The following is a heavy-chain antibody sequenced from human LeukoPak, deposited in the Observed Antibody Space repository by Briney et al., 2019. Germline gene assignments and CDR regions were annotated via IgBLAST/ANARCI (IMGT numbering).Heavy chain of an antibody. V-gene: IGHV1-18*01. J-gene: IGHJ6*02. Sequence: GASVKVSCKASGYTFTSYGISWVRQAPGQGLEWMGWISAYNGNANYAQKLQGRVTMTTDTSTSTAYMELRSLRSDDTAVYYCARGVGDPEYYYYYGMDVWGQGTTVTVSS. CDR1: GYTFTSYG. D-gene: IGHD4-17*01. CDR3: ARGVGDPEYYYYYGMDV. CDR2: ISAYNGNA.